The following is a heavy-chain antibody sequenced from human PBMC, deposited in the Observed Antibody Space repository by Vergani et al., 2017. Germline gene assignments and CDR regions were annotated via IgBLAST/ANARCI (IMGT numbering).Heavy chain of an antibody. CDR1: GYTFTSYY. CDR2: INPSGGST. CDR3: ARGRKPAAHYYYYYMDV. D-gene: IGHD2-2*01. Sequence: QVQLVQSGAEVKKPGASVKVSCKASGYTFTSYYMHWVRQAPGQGLEWMGIINPSGGSTSYAQKFQGRVTMTRDTSTSTVYMELSSLRSEDTAVYYCARGRKPAAHYYYYYMDVWGKGTTVTVSS. V-gene: IGHV1-46*01. J-gene: IGHJ6*03.